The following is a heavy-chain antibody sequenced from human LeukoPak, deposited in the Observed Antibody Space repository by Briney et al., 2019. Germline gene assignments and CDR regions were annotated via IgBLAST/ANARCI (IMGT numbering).Heavy chain of an antibody. CDR2: INKDGSEK. V-gene: IGHV3-7*03. CDR3: ARGAYYYED. CDR1: GFTFSNYW. Sequence: GGSLRLSCAAPGFTFSNYWMTWVRQAPGKGLEWVANINKDGSEKNYVDSVKGRFTISRDNAKNSLYLQINSLRADDAAVYYCARGAYYYEDWGRGTLVTVSS. D-gene: IGHD3-22*01. J-gene: IGHJ4*02.